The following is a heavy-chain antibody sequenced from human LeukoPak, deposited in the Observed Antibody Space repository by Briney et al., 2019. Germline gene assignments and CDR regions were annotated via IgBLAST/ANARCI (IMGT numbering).Heavy chain of an antibody. Sequence: SVKVSCKASGFTLTSSAMQWVRQARGQRLEWIGWIVVGSGNTNYAQKFQERVTITRDMSTSTAYMELSSLRSEDTAVYYCAADPSTHDYGDPDAFDIWGQGTMVTVSS. CDR3: AADPSTHDYGDPDAFDI. CDR2: IVVGSGNT. D-gene: IGHD4-17*01. J-gene: IGHJ3*02. V-gene: IGHV1-58*02. CDR1: GFTLTSSA.